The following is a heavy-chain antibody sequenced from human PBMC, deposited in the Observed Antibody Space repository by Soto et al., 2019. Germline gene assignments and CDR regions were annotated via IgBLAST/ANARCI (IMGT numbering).Heavy chain of an antibody. J-gene: IGHJ4*01. Sequence: ASVKVSCKASGYTFISYAMHWVRQAPGQRLEWMGWINAGNGNTKYSQRFQGRVTITRDTSASTAYMEVSSLRSEDTAVYYCARDRPGIAAAGFDYWGLGTLVTVSS. CDR3: ARDRPGIAAAGFDY. CDR2: INAGNGNT. CDR1: GYTFISYA. V-gene: IGHV1-3*01. D-gene: IGHD6-13*01.